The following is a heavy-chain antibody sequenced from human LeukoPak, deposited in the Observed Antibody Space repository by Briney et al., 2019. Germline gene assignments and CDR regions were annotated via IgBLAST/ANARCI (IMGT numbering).Heavy chain of an antibody. V-gene: IGHV3-7*01. Sequence: TGGSLRLSCAASGFTFRNYWMSWVRQAPGKGLEWVANIKQDGSEKYYVDSVKGRFSISRDNAKNSLYLQMNSLRAEDTAVYYCARDYDILTGYFEGGWVDAFDIWGQGTMVTVSS. CDR3: ARDYDILTGYFEGGWVDAFDI. J-gene: IGHJ3*02. CDR1: GFTFRNYW. D-gene: IGHD3-9*01. CDR2: IKQDGSEK.